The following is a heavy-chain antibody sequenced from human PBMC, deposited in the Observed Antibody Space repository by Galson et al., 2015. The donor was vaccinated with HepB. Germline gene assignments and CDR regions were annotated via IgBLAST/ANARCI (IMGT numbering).Heavy chain of an antibody. CDR2: IIPIFGTA. CDR3: ARDPTMTHNWFDP. J-gene: IGHJ5*02. V-gene: IGHV1-69*06. CDR1: GGTFSSYA. Sequence: SVKVSCKASGGTFSSYAISWVRQAPGQGLEWMGGIIPIFGTANYAQKFQGRVTITADKSTSTAYMELSSLRSEDTAVYYCARDPTMTHNWFDPWGQGTLVTVSS. D-gene: IGHD3-22*01.